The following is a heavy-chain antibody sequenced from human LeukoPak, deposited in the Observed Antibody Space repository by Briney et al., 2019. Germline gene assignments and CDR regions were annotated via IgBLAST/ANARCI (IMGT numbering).Heavy chain of an antibody. V-gene: IGHV3-23*01. J-gene: IGHJ4*02. CDR2: TNSGGTST. Sequence: HPGGSLRLSCATSGFPFSDFSMSWVRQAPGKGREWISTTNSGGTSTYYAESVKGRFTISRDNSKNTLYLQMSSLRVEDTAVYYCAKPAYARSLGEGGPGTLVSVSS. CDR1: GFPFSDFS. CDR3: AKPAYARSLGE. D-gene: IGHD2-8*01.